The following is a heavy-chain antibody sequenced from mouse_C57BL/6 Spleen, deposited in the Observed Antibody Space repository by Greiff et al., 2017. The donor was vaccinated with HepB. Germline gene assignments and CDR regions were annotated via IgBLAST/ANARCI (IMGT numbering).Heavy chain of an antibody. D-gene: IGHD1-1*01. Sequence: QVTLKESGPGILQSSQTLSLTCSFSGFSLSTSGMGVSWIRQPSGKGLEWLAHIYWDDDKRYNPSLKSRLTISKDTSRNQVFLKITSVDTADTATYYCARDYYGSREGYAMDYWGQGTSVTVSS. J-gene: IGHJ4*01. V-gene: IGHV8-12*01. CDR1: GFSLSTSGMG. CDR2: IYWDDDK. CDR3: ARDYYGSREGYAMDY.